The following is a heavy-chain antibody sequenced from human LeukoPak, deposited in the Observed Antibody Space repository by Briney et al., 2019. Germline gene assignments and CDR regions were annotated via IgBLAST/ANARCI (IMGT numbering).Heavy chain of an antibody. CDR1: GFTVSSNY. J-gene: IGHJ3*02. CDR2: IYSGGST. Sequence: GGSLRLSCASSGFTVSSNYMSWVRQAPGKGLEWVSVIYSGGSTYYADSVKGRFTISRDNSKNTLYLQMNSLRAEDTAVYYCARDSSGYDAFDIWGQGTMVTVSS. V-gene: IGHV3-66*02. CDR3: ARDSSGYDAFDI. D-gene: IGHD3-22*01.